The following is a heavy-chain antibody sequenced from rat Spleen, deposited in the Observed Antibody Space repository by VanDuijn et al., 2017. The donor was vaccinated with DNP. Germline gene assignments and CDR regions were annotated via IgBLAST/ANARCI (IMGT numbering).Heavy chain of an antibody. Sequence: EVQLQESGPGLVKPSQSLSLACSVTGFSITSSYRWNWIRKFPGNKLEWMGYINSAGSTNYNPSLKSRISITRDTWKNQFFLQLNSVTTEDTATYYCARWGTYFDYWGQGVMVTVSS. J-gene: IGHJ2*01. CDR2: INSAGST. CDR3: ARWGTYFDY. CDR1: GFSITSSYR. V-gene: IGHV3-3*01.